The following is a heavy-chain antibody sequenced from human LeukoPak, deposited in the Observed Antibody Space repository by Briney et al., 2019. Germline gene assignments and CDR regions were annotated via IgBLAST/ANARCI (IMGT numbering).Heavy chain of an antibody. CDR3: AREAEFSSGWVRYFQH. V-gene: IGHV4-59*12. J-gene: IGHJ1*01. Sequence: PSETLSLTCTVSGGSISSYYWSWIRQPPGKGLEWIGYIYYSGSTNYNPSLKSRVTISVDTSNNQFSLKLSSVTAADTAVYYCAREAEFSSGWVRYFQHWGQGTLVTVSS. D-gene: IGHD6-19*01. CDR1: GGSISSYY. CDR2: IYYSGST.